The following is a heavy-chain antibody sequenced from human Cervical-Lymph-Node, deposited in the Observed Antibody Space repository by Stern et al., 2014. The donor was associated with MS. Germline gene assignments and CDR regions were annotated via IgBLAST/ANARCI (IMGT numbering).Heavy chain of an antibody. CDR2: IWYDGNKK. CDR3: ARGNWNYEGMGY. V-gene: IGHV3-33*01. D-gene: IGHD1-7*01. CDR1: GFTFSNYG. Sequence: QVQLVQSGGGVVQPGRSLRLSCAASGFTFSNYGMHWVRQAPGKGLEWLAVIWYDGNKKYYADSVKGRFTISRDNSKNTLFLQMSSLTAEDTALYYCARGNWNYEGMGYWGQGTLVPVSS. J-gene: IGHJ4*02.